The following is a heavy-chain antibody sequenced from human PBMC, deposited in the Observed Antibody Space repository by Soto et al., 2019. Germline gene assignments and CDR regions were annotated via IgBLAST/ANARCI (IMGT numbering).Heavy chain of an antibody. D-gene: IGHD6-19*01. CDR1: ACSISSSSYY. V-gene: IGHV4-39*01. CDR3: ERRADSSGWAYAY. Sequence: QLQLQESGPGLVKPSETLSLSCTVSACSISSSSYYCAWIRQPPGKGLEWIGTMAHSGSTQYNPSLRSRVTISVDTSNNQLSLKLTSGTAADTAVYYCERRADSSGWAYAYWGQGTLVTVSS. CDR2: MAHSGST. J-gene: IGHJ4*02.